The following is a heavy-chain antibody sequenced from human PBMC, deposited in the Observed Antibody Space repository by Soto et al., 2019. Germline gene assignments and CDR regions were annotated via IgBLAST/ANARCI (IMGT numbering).Heavy chain of an antibody. Sequence: SQTLSLTCAISGDSVSTNSATWNWIRQSSSRGLEWLGRTYYRSKWYNDYAVYVKSRISINPDTSKNQFSLQLNSVTSEDTAVNYCARTTTLDYWGQGTLVTVSS. V-gene: IGHV6-1*01. D-gene: IGHD1-1*01. CDR2: TYYRSKWYN. J-gene: IGHJ4*02. CDR1: GDSVSTNSAT. CDR3: ARTTTLDY.